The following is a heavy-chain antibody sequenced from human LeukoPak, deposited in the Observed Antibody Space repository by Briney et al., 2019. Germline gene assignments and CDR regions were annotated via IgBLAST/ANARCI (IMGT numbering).Heavy chain of an antibody. CDR2: ISTSGSTI. V-gene: IGHV3-48*03. CDR1: RFSFSRYE. D-gene: IGHD4-17*01. J-gene: IGHJ6*02. CDR3: ARRATVTYYAMDV. Sequence: GGSMRLSCAASRFSFSRYEMNWVRQAPGEGLEWVSYISTSGSTIYYADSVKGRFTISRDNAKNSLYLQMNSRRADDTAVYYCARRATVTYYAMDVWGQGTTVTVSS.